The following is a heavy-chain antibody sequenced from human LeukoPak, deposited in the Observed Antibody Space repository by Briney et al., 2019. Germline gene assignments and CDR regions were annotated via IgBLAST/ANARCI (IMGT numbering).Heavy chain of an antibody. CDR1: GYTFASYY. CDR2: INPSGGRT. V-gene: IGHV1-46*01. D-gene: IGHD3-22*01. J-gene: IGHJ4*02. Sequence: ASVKVSCKASGYTFASYYMHWVRQAAGQGPEWMGAINPSGGRTSYARKFQGRVTMTRDTSTSTVYMELSSLRSEDAAVYYCARLRHDNSGPFDYWGQGTLVTFSS. CDR3: ARLRHDNSGPFDY.